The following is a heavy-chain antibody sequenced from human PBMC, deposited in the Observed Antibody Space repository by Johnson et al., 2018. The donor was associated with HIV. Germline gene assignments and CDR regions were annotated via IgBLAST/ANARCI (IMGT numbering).Heavy chain of an antibody. J-gene: IGHJ3*02. CDR2: IYSGGST. Sequence: VQLVESGGGLVQPGGSLRLSCAASGFTVSSNYMSWVRQAPGKGLEWVSDIYSGGSTYYADSVKGRFTISRDTSKNTLYLQMNSLRAEDTAVYYCAREAYRAFDIWGQGTMVTVSS. CDR3: AREAYRAFDI. D-gene: IGHD3-16*01. CDR1: GFTVSSNY. V-gene: IGHV3-66*01.